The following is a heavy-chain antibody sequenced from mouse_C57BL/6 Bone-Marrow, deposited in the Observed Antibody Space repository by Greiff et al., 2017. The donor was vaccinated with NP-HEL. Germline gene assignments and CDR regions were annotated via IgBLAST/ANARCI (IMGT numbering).Heavy chain of an antibody. V-gene: IGHV1-9*01. CDR3: ARIYYDYDVNYYAMDY. J-gene: IGHJ4*01. CDR1: GYTFTGYW. D-gene: IGHD2-4*01. Sequence: QVQLQQSGAELMKPGASVKLSCKATGYTFTGYWIEWVKQRPGPGLEWIGEILPGSGSTNYNEKFKGKATFTADTSSNTAYMQLSSLTTEDAAIYYCARIYYDYDVNYYAMDYWGQGTSVTVSA. CDR2: ILPGSGST.